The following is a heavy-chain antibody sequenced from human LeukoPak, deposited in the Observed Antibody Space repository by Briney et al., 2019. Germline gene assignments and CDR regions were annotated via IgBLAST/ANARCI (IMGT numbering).Heavy chain of an antibody. CDR3: ARGYCSGGSCYMEEH. CDR2: IYYSGSI. D-gene: IGHD2-15*01. V-gene: IGHV4-59*01. Sequence: SETLSLTCTVSGGSISSYYWSWIRQPPGKGLEWIGYIYYSGSINYNPSLKSRVTISVDTSKNQFSLKLSSVTAADTAVYYCARGYCSGGSCYMEEHWGQGTLVTVSS. CDR1: GGSISSYY. J-gene: IGHJ4*02.